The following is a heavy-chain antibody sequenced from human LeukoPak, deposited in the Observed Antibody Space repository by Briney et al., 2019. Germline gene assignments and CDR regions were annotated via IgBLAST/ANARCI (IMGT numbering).Heavy chain of an antibody. V-gene: IGHV3-49*03. CDR3: TRVLGYSGYLYFDY. D-gene: IGHD5-12*01. J-gene: IGHJ4*02. CDR1: GFTFGYYA. CDR2: IRDKPYGGTT. Sequence: GRSLRLSCTTSGFTFGYYAMSWFRQAPGKGLEWVGFIRDKPYGGTTEYAASVKGRFTISRDDSKSIAYLQMNSLKTEDTAVYYCTRVLGYSGYLYFDYWGQGTLVTVSS.